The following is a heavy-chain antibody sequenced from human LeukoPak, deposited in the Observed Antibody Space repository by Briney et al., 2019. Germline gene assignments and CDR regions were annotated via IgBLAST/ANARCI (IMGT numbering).Heavy chain of an antibody. Sequence: GGSLRLSCLTSGFTLSTNAMSWVRQAPGKGLEWISGISGSGASTYYTDSVKGRFTISRDDSRNTLYLQMNSLRGDDTAVYYCAEDVGKWESLHFFDYWGQGTLVTVSS. CDR2: ISGSGAST. D-gene: IGHD1-26*01. V-gene: IGHV3-23*01. J-gene: IGHJ4*02. CDR1: GFTLSTNA. CDR3: AEDVGKWESLHFFDY.